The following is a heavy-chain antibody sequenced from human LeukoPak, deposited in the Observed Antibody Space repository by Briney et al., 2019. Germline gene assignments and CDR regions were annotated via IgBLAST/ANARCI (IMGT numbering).Heavy chain of an antibody. CDR2: ISSSSSYI. V-gene: IGHV3-21*01. CDR3: ARGSSSGWYGDYFDY. D-gene: IGHD6-19*01. Sequence: PGGSLRLSCAASGFTFSSYSMNWVRQAPGKGLEWVSSISSSSSYIYYADSVKGRFTISRDNAKNSLYLQMNSLRAEDTAVYYCARGSSSGWYGDYFDYWGQGTLVTVSS. J-gene: IGHJ4*02. CDR1: GFTFSSYS.